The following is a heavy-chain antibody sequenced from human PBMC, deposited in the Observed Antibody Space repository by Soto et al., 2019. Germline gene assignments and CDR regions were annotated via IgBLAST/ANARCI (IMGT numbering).Heavy chain of an antibody. CDR2: IYPGDSDT. J-gene: IGHJ4*02. D-gene: IGHD3-9*01. V-gene: IGHV5-51*01. CDR3: TRAPYYDILTGLPPVYYFDY. Sequence: PGESLKISCKGSGYSFTSYWIGWVRQMPGKGLEWMGIIYPGDSDTRYSPSFQGQVTISADKSISTAYLQWSSLKASDTAMYYCTRAPYYDILTGLPPVYYFDYWGQGTLVTVSS. CDR1: GYSFTSYW.